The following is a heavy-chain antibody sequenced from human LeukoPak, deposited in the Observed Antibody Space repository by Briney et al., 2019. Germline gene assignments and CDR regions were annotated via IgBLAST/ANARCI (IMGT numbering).Heavy chain of an antibody. Sequence: SETLSLTCAVSGYSISSGYYWAWIRQPPGKGLEWIGSIYHSGSTYYNPSLKSRVAMSVDTSKNQCSLKLNSVTAADTAAYYCARGGGNGGGWVGHFYYMDVWGKGTTVTVSS. CDR1: GYSISSGYY. CDR3: ARGGGNGGGWVGHFYYMDV. D-gene: IGHD4-23*01. J-gene: IGHJ6*03. CDR2: IYHSGST. V-gene: IGHV4-38-2*01.